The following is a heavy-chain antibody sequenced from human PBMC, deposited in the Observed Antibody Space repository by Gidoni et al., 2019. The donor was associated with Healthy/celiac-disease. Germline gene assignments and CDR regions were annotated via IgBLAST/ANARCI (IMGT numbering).Heavy chain of an antibody. Sequence: EVQLLESGGGLVQPGGSLRLSCAASVFTFSSYAMSWVRQAPGKGRAWVSGISGSGGSTYYADSVKGRFTISRDNSKNTLYLQMNSLRAEDTAVYYCANSIKIFGVAPFDPWGQGTLVTVSS. V-gene: IGHV3-23*01. CDR1: VFTFSSYA. J-gene: IGHJ5*02. CDR2: ISGSGGST. CDR3: ANSIKIFGVAPFDP. D-gene: IGHD3-3*01.